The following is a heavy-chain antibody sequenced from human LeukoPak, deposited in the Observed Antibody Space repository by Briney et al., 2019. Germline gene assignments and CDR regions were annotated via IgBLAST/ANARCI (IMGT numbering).Heavy chain of an antibody. D-gene: IGHD3-3*01. Sequence: GGSLRLSCATSGFTLSSYWMHWVRQVPGKGLEWLSRINNDGVSTSYADSVKGRFTISRDNAKNSLYLQMDSLRAEDTAVYYCARALGDDFWSGYSDSWGQGTLVTVSS. V-gene: IGHV3-74*01. CDR3: ARALGDDFWSGYSDS. J-gene: IGHJ4*02. CDR1: GFTLSSYW. CDR2: INNDGVST.